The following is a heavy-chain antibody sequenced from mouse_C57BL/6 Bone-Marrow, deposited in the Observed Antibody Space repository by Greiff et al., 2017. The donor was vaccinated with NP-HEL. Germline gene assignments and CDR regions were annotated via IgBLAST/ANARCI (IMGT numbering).Heavy chain of an antibody. J-gene: IGHJ3*01. CDR1: GFSLTSYG. CDR3: ASYGNYRFAY. D-gene: IGHD2-1*01. CDR2: IWSGGST. V-gene: IGHV2-2*01. Sequence: QVQLQQSGPGLVQPSQSLSITCTVSGFSLTSYGVHWVRQSPGKGLAWLGVIWSGGSTDYNAAFISRLSISKDNSKSQVFFKMNSLQADDTAIYYCASYGNYRFAYWGQGTLVTVSA.